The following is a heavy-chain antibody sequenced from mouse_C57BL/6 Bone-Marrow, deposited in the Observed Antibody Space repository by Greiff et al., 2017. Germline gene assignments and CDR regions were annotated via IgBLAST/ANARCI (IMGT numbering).Heavy chain of an antibody. J-gene: IGHJ2*01. Sequence: QVQLQQPGAELVMPGASVKLSCKASGYTFTSYWMHWVKQRPGQGLEWIGEIDPSDSYTNYNQKFKGKSTLTVDKSSSTAYMQLSSLTSEDSAVYYCARDSGRTLFDYWGQGTTLTVSS. D-gene: IGHD4-1*01. CDR3: ARDSGRTLFDY. CDR2: IDPSDSYT. CDR1: GYTFTSYW. V-gene: IGHV1-69*01.